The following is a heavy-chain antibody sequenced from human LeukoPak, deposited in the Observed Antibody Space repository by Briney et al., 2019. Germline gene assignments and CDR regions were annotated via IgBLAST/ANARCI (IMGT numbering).Heavy chain of an antibody. Sequence: SETLSLTCAVYGGSFSGYYWSWIRQTPGKGLEWIGEINHSGSTNYNPSLKSRVTISVDTSKNQFSLKLSSMTAADTAVYYCARVPSHYDFWTGYYYYFDYWGQGTLVTVSS. CDR3: ARVPSHYDFWTGYYYYFDY. V-gene: IGHV4-34*01. CDR1: GGSFSGYY. J-gene: IGHJ4*02. D-gene: IGHD3-3*01. CDR2: INHSGST.